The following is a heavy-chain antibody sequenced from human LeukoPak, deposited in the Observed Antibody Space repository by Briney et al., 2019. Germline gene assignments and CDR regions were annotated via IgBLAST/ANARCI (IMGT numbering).Heavy chain of an antibody. D-gene: IGHD2-15*01. CDR1: GGSISSHS. CDR3: ARDHPVADRAADI. J-gene: IGHJ3*02. V-gene: IGHV4-59*11. CDR2: IDYRWSS. Sequence: ASETLSLTCSVSGGSISSHSWSWIRQAPGKGLEWIGYIDYRWSSTYNPSLKSRVTISADPSKNQFSLKLTSVTAADTAIYYCARDHPVADRAADIWGRGTMVTVSS.